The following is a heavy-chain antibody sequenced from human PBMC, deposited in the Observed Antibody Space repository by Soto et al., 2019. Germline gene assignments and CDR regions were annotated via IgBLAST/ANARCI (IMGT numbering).Heavy chain of an antibody. CDR2: IKQDGSEK. CDR1: GFTFRGYW. J-gene: IGHJ4*02. V-gene: IGHV3-7*03. D-gene: IGHD5-12*01. Sequence: AGGSLRLSCEGSGFTFRGYWMSWVRQAPGKGLEWVANIKQDGSEKVYVDSVKGRFSISRDNGKNSLYLQMNSLRVEDTAIYYCARESGYDWHFDFWGPGTLVTVSS. CDR3: ARESGYDWHFDF.